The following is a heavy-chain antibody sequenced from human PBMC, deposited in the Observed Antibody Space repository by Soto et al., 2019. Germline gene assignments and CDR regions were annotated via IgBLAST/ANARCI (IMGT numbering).Heavy chain of an antibody. CDR2: IIPIFGTA. Sequence: SVKVSCKASGGTFSSYAISWVRQAPGQGLEWMGGIIPIFGTANYAQKFQGRVTITADKSTSTAYMELSSLRSEDTAVYYCGLYCSSTSCYHFDYWGQGTLVTVSS. J-gene: IGHJ4*02. D-gene: IGHD2-2*01. CDR1: GGTFSSYA. CDR3: GLYCSSTSCYHFDY. V-gene: IGHV1-69*06.